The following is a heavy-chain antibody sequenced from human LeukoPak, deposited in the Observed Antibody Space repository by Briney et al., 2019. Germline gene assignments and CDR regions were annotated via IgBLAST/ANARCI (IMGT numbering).Heavy chain of an antibody. D-gene: IGHD1-1*01. V-gene: IGHV3-48*01. CDR2: ISSSSSTI. CDR1: GFTFSSYS. Sequence: GGSLRLSCAASGFTFSSYSMNWVRQAPGKGLEWVSYISSSSSTIYYADYVKGRFTISRDNPKNSLFVQMNSLRAEDTAVYFCAKSRSGSANWALQIFDNWGQGTLVTVSS. J-gene: IGHJ4*02. CDR3: AKSRSGSANWALQIFDN.